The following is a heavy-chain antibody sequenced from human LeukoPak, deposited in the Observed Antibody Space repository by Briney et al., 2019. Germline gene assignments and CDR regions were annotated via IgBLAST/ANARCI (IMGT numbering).Heavy chain of an antibody. D-gene: IGHD5-24*01. J-gene: IGHJ4*02. CDR2: IYHSGST. CDR3: AREVTGDGYSSLYFDY. V-gene: IGHV4-4*02. CDR1: GGSISSSSW. Sequence: SETLSLTCAVSGGSISSSSWWSWVRQPPGKGLEWIGEIYHSGSTNYNPSLKSRVTISVDKSKNQFSLKLSSVTAADTAVYYCAREVTGDGYSSLYFDYWGQGTLVTVSS.